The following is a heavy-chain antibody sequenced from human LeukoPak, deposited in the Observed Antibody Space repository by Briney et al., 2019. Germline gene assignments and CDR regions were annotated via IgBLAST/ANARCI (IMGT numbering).Heavy chain of an antibody. Sequence: SETLSLTCTVSGGSISSYYWSWIRQPPGKGLEWIGYIYHSGSTYYNPSLKSRVTISVDRSKNQFSLKLSSVTAADTAVYYCASLIAAAGPIDYWGQGTLVTVSS. D-gene: IGHD6-13*01. CDR1: GGSISSYY. J-gene: IGHJ4*02. CDR3: ASLIAAAGPIDY. CDR2: IYHSGST. V-gene: IGHV4-59*12.